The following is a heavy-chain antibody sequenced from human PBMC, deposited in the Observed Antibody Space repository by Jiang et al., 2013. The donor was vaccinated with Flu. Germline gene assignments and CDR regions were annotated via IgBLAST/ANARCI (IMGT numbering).Heavy chain of an antibody. J-gene: IGHJ4*02. CDR1: GFTFSNHA. Sequence: QLLESGGGLVQPGGSLRLSCAASGFTFSNHAMTWVRQAPGKGLEWVSGISGSGGSTYYANSVKGRFTISRDNSKNTLFLQMNSLRAEDTAVYYCAKGWGSGYYYFDYWGQGTQVTVSS. V-gene: IGHV3-23*01. D-gene: IGHD3-22*01. CDR2: ISGSGGST. CDR3: AKGWGSGYYYFDY.